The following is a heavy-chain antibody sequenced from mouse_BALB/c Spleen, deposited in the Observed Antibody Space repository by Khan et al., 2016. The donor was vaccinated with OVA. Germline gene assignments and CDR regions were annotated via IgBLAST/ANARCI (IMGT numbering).Heavy chain of an antibody. CDR1: GYSITSDYA. CDR2: INYSGGT. CDR3: ARWFTY. J-gene: IGHJ3*01. Sequence: QLEESGPGLVKPSQSLSLTCTVTGYSITSDYAWNWIRQFPGNKLEWMGYINYSGGTSYLPSLKSRISITRDTSKNQFFLQLNSVPTEDSATYYCARWFTYWGQGTLVTVS. V-gene: IGHV3-2*02.